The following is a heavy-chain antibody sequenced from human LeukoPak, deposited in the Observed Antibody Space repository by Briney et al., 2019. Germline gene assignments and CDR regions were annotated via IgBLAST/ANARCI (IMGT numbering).Heavy chain of an antibody. J-gene: IGHJ4*02. V-gene: IGHV4-4*02. CDR2: IYYSGST. Sequence: SGTLSLTCAVSGGSISSSNWWSWVRQPPGKGLEWIGYIYYSGSTNYNPSLKSRVTISVDTSKNQIYLKLRSVTAADTAVYYCARDRRSGEDSNFWGQGTLVTVSS. CDR3: ARDRRSGEDSNF. D-gene: IGHD2-15*01. CDR1: GGSISSSNW.